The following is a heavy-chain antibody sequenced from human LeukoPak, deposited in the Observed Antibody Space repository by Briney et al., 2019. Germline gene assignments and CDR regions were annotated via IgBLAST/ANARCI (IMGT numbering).Heavy chain of an antibody. Sequence: PGGSLRLSCEASGFSFSQHSMGWVRLAPGKGLEWVSSISGSNRLICYADSVKGRFTVSRDNAKNLVFLQMHSLRADDTAIYYCVTGDDPDYTWENHRLDAFDIWGQGTMVTVSS. CDR2: ISGSNRLI. D-gene: IGHD3-16*01. CDR1: GFSFSQHS. CDR3: VTGDDPDYTWENHRLDAFDI. V-gene: IGHV3-21*01. J-gene: IGHJ3*02.